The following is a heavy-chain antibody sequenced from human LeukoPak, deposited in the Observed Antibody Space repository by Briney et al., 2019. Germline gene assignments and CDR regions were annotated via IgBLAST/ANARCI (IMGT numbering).Heavy chain of an antibody. D-gene: IGHD1-1*01. CDR2: ISGSSTSI. CDR3: AWDKLERVAKFDY. J-gene: IGHJ4*02. V-gene: IGHV3-48*02. CDR1: GFTFSSHG. Sequence: PGGSLRLSCAVSGFTFSSHGMNWVRQAPGKGLEWVSYISGSSTSIYYADSVKGRFTISRDNAKNSLYLQMNSLRDEDTAVYYCAWDKLERVAKFDYWGQGTLVTVSS.